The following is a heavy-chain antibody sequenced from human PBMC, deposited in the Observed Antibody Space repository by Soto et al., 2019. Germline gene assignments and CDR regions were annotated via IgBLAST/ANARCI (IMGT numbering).Heavy chain of an antibody. Sequence: GGSLRLSCAASGFTFSIYSMNWVRHAPGKGLEWVSSISSSSSYIYYADSVKGRFTISRDNAKNSLYLQMNSLRAEDTAVYYCAREVWVAGLLVGSGGFQHWGQGTLVTVSS. V-gene: IGHV3-21*01. CDR1: GFTFSIYS. D-gene: IGHD6-19*01. J-gene: IGHJ1*01. CDR3: AREVWVAGLLVGSGGFQH. CDR2: ISSSSSYI.